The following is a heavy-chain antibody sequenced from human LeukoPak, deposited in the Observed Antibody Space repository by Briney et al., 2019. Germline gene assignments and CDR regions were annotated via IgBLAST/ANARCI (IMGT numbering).Heavy chain of an antibody. D-gene: IGHD6-19*01. CDR2: ITSSGGIT. J-gene: IGHJ4*02. CDR3: AKKVPGVNPFVY. V-gene: IGHV3-23*01. Sequence: GGYLILSGSATEFTFSTHVMSWVRQAPGKRLHYDSGITSSGGITDYADSVKGRFTISRDNSKNTLYLQMHSLRVEDTAVYYCAKKVPGVNPFVYWGQGTLVTVSP. CDR1: EFTFSTHV.